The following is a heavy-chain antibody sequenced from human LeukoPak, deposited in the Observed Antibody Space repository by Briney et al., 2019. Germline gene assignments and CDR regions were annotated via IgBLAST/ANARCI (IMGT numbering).Heavy chain of an antibody. CDR3: ATSDDLWSGMDN. Sequence: PGGSLRLSCAVSGFTFSSSSMNWVRQAPGKGLEWVSSISSTSSYIYYADSVKGRFTISRDNAKNSLYLQMDSPRAEDTAVYYCATSDDLWSGMDNWGQGTLVTVSS. CDR1: GFTFSSSS. D-gene: IGHD3-3*01. J-gene: IGHJ4*02. V-gene: IGHV3-21*01. CDR2: ISSTSSYI.